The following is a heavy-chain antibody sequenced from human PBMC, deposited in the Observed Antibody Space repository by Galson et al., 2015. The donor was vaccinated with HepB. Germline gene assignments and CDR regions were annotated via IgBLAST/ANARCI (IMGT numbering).Heavy chain of an antibody. CDR2: ISYDGSNK. CDR1: GFTFSSYA. V-gene: IGHV3-30-3*01. CDR3: ARGQYDILTGYYGPDY. J-gene: IGHJ4*02. Sequence: SLRLSCAASGFTFSSYAMHWVRQAPGKGLEWVAVISYDGSNKYYADSVKGRFTISRDNSKNTLYLQMNSLRAEDTAVYYCARGQYDILTGYYGPDYWGQGTLVTVSS. D-gene: IGHD3-9*01.